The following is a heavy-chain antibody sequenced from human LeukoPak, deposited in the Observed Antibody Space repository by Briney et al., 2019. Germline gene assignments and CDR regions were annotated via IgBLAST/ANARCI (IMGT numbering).Heavy chain of an antibody. CDR1: GFTFSSYS. J-gene: IGHJ4*02. D-gene: IGHD4-23*01. CDR2: IGSSSSYI. Sequence: KAGGSLRLSCAASGFTFSSYSMNWVRQAPGKGLGWVSSIGSSSSYICYADSVKGRFTISRDNAKNSLYLQMNSLRAEDTAVYYCAGTRYGGYPGRTSYFDYWGQGTLVTVSS. CDR3: AGTRYGGYPGRTSYFDY. V-gene: IGHV3-21*01.